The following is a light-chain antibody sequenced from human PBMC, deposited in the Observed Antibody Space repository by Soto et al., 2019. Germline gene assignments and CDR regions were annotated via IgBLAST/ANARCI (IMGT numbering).Light chain of an antibody. Sequence: QSALTQPASVSGSPGQSITISCTGTSSDVGTSHLVSWYQHHPGNAPKLIIFEGGVRPSGVSTRFSGSRSDNTASLTISGLQAEDEADYYCCSALSNSYVIFGGGTKLTVL. CDR1: SSDVGTSHL. CDR2: EGG. J-gene: IGLJ2*01. CDR3: CSALSNSYVI. V-gene: IGLV2-23*01.